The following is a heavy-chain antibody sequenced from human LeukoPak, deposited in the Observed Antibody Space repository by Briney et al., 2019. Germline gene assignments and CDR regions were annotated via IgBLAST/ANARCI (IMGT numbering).Heavy chain of an antibody. J-gene: IGHJ4*02. CDR1: GFTFDDYA. Sequence: GGSLRLSCAASGFTFDDYAMHWVRQAPGKGLEWVSGLNWNSGGIVYADSVRGRFTISRDNSKNILYLQMNILRAEDTALYYCAKVADVYSVYYFDSRGPGTLVTVSS. CDR3: AKVADVYSVYYFDS. V-gene: IGHV3-9*01. CDR2: LNWNSGGI. D-gene: IGHD2-21*01.